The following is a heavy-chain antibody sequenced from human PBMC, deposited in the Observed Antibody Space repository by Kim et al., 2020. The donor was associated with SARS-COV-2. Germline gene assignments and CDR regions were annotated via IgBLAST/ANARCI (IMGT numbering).Heavy chain of an antibody. CDR3: ARYGYDTNGYYPY. CDR2: IFHTGST. Sequence: SETLSLTCDVSGDSFSNVNWWTWVRQPPGKGLEWIGEIFHTGSTKYSPSLRSRATISLDRSKNQFSLELNSVTAADTAVYYCARYGYDTNGYYPYWGPGILVTVSS. D-gene: IGHD3-22*01. J-gene: IGHJ4*02. CDR1: GDSFSNVNW. V-gene: IGHV4-4*02.